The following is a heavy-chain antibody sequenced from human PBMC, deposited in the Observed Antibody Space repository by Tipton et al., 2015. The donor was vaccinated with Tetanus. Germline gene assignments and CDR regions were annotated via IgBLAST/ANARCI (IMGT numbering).Heavy chain of an antibody. Sequence: TLSLTCAFYGGSFSYSYWNLLRPPSGKGVGWIGEISHRGSTNYNPSLKSRVTISVDTSKNQFSLKLSSVTAADTAVYYCARDPSGGVRYFDYWGQGTLVTVSS. CDR1: GGSFSYSY. V-gene: IGHV4-34*01. CDR2: ISHRGST. CDR3: ARDPSGGVRYFDY. D-gene: IGHD2-8*01. J-gene: IGHJ4*02.